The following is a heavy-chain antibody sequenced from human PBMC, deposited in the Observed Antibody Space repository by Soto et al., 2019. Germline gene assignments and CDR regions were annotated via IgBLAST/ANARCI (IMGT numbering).Heavy chain of an antibody. CDR2: INPNGGIT. V-gene: IGHV1-46*03. CDR1: GYTFSNYY. CDR3: TREAVSLTASRRWFEP. D-gene: IGHD2-21*02. Sequence: QVQLVQSGAEVKKPGASVRVSCKASGYTFSNYYIHWVRQAPGQGLEWMGVINPNGGITNYAQKYQHRVTMTRDTSTSTVYMELSSLRSDDTATYSCTREAVSLTASRRWFEPWGQGTLVTVSS. J-gene: IGHJ5*02.